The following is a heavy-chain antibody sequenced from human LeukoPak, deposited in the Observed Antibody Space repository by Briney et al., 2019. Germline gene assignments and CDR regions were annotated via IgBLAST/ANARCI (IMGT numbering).Heavy chain of an antibody. CDR3: ARLQGQWLLHDY. V-gene: IGHV4-59*01. D-gene: IGHD6-19*01. CDR2: IYYSGNT. J-gene: IGHJ4*02. Sequence: PSETLSLTCTVSGGSISSYYWSWIRQPPGKGLEWIGYIYYSGNTNYNPSLKSRVTISVDTSRNQFSLKVTSVAAADTAVYYCARLQGQWLLHDYWGQGTLVTVSS. CDR1: GGSISSYY.